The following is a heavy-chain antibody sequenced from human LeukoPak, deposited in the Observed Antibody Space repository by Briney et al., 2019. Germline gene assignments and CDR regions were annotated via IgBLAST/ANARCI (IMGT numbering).Heavy chain of an antibody. CDR2: ISNDGTTE. CDR3: ATLRDIVVVATTPTDG. D-gene: IGHD2-2*01. Sequence: GGSLRLSCVASGFNFSPYAVHWVRQAPGKGLEWVAIISNDGTTESYTDSVKGRFTISRDNFKNTLYLQMNGLRLEDTAVYYCATLRDIVVVATTPTDGWGKGTTVIVSS. J-gene: IGHJ6*04. CDR1: GFNFSPYA. V-gene: IGHV3-30-3*01.